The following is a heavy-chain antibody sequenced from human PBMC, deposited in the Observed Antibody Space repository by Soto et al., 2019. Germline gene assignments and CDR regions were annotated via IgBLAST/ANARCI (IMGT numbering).Heavy chain of an antibody. D-gene: IGHD3-16*01. J-gene: IGHJ2*01. Sequence: QVQLQESGPGLVKPSGTLSLTCAVSGGSISSTHWWSWVRQPPGKGLQWIAEIYHGGSTNYNPSLKSRDTLSVDKSKNQFSLKLSSVTAADTAVYYCARGRTAPTLGWYFDLWARGTLVTVSS. V-gene: IGHV4-4*02. CDR1: GGSISSTHW. CDR2: IYHGGST. CDR3: ARGRTAPTLGWYFDL.